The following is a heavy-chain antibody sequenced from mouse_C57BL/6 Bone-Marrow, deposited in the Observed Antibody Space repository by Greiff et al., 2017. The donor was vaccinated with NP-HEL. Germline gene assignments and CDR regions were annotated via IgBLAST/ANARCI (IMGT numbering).Heavy chain of an antibody. CDR2: ISSGSSTI. J-gene: IGHJ4*01. CDR3: ARENYYAMDY. V-gene: IGHV5-17*01. Sequence: EVQLVESGGGLVKPGGSLKLSCAASGFTFSDYGMHWVRQAPEKGLEWVAYISSGSSTIYYADTVKGRFTITSDNAKNTLFLQMTSLRSEDTAMYYCARENYYAMDYWGQGTSVTVSS. CDR1: GFTFSDYG.